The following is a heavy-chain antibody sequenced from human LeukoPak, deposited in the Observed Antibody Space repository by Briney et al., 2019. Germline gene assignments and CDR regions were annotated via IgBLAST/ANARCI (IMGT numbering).Heavy chain of an antibody. D-gene: IGHD1-26*01. Sequence: GGSLRLSCAASGFTFSSYSMNWVRQAPGKGLECVSAISGSSGRTYSADSVKGRFAISRDNSKNTLYLQMNSLRAEDTAVYYCAKGEVGTTTKHFDYWGQGTLVTVSS. J-gene: IGHJ4*02. CDR2: ISGSSGRT. V-gene: IGHV3-23*01. CDR1: GFTFSSYS. CDR3: AKGEVGTTTKHFDY.